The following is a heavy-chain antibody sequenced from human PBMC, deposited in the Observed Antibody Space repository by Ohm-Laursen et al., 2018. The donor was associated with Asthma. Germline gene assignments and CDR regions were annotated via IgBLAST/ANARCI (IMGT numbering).Heavy chain of an antibody. CDR2: INSDGRTI. V-gene: IGHV3-48*01. J-gene: IGHJ4*02. Sequence: SLRLSCAASGFTFSFYTLNWVRQAPGKGLEWVSNINSDGRTIYYADSVKGRFTISRDNSKNTLYLQMNSLRAEDTAVYYCASARTIFGVVIIQGPFDYWGQGTLVTVSS. D-gene: IGHD3-3*01. CDR1: GFTFSFYT. CDR3: ASARTIFGVVIIQGPFDY.